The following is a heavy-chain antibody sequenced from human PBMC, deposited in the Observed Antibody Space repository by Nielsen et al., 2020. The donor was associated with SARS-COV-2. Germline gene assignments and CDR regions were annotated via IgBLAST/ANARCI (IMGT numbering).Heavy chain of an antibody. CDR1: GGSVSSNDW. J-gene: IGHJ6*03. Sequence: SETLSPTCAVSGGSVSSNDWWTWVRQSPGKGLEWTGEVSHSGSINYNPSLKSRVTLSMDKSKRQFSLRLTSVSAADTAVYFCARGDLVVVPSPILGLGPFFYYFYLDVWGKGTTVIVSS. CDR3: ARGDLVVVPSPILGLGPFFYYFYLDV. D-gene: IGHD2-2*01. V-gene: IGHV4-4*02. CDR2: VSHSGSI.